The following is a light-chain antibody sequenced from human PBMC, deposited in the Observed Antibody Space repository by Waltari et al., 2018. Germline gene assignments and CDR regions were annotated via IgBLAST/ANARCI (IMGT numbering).Light chain of an antibody. CDR2: EVS. V-gene: IGLV2-23*02. CDR1: ITDIGLYKY. Sequence: QSALTQSASVSGSPGQSITIPCTATITDIGLYKYVSWYQQHPGKAPKLIIYEVSKRPSGVSNRFSGSKSGNTASLTISGLQADDEADYYCLSYTTRISFVFGGGTKLSVL. J-gene: IGLJ2*01. CDR3: LSYTTRISFV.